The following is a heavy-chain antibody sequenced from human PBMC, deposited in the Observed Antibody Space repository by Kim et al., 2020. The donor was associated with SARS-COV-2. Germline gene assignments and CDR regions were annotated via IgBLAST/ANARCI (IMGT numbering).Heavy chain of an antibody. CDR1: GFTFSSYA. CDR3: APSRPPGNFDC. CDR2: ISGSGGST. V-gene: IGHV3-23*01. Sequence: GGSLRLSCATSGFTFSSYAMSWVRQAPGKGLEWVSGISGSGGSTYYADSVKGRFTVSRDNSKNTLYLQINSLRAEDTAIYYCAPSRPPGNFDCWGQGTLVTVSS. J-gene: IGHJ4*02.